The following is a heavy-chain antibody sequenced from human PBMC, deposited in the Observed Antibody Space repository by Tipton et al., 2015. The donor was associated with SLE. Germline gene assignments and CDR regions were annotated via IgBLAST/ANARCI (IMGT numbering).Heavy chain of an antibody. V-gene: IGHV1-18*01. CDR1: GYTFSNYA. Sequence: QLVQSGAEVKKPGASVKVSCKASGYTFSNYAISWVRQAPGQGPEWMGWISANHGNTNYAQKFQGRVTMTTDTSTTTAYMELRSLRSDDTAVYYCARSITIFGVVIISHYFDYWGPGTLVTVSS. CDR3: ARSITIFGVVIISHYFDY. D-gene: IGHD3-3*01. J-gene: IGHJ4*02. CDR2: ISANHGNT.